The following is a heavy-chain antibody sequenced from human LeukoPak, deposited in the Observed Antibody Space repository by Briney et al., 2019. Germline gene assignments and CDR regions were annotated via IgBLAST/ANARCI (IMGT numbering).Heavy chain of an antibody. V-gene: IGHV3-7*03. CDR1: GFTFSSYW. J-gene: IGHJ4*02. CDR2: IKQDGSEK. Sequence: GGSLRLSCAASGFTFSSYWMNWVRQAPGKGLEWVANIKQDGSEKNYVDSVKGRFTISRDNAKNSLYLQMNSLRVEDTAVYYCARDLGFCSSTSCFPRYWGQGTLVTASS. D-gene: IGHD2-2*01. CDR3: ARDLGFCSSTSCFPRY.